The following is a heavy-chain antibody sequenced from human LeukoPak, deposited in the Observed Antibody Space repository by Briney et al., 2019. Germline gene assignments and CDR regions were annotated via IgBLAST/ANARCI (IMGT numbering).Heavy chain of an antibody. CDR2: IYSGGST. V-gene: IGHV3-53*01. CDR3: ARKYSGTNPFDY. J-gene: IGHJ4*02. Sequence: GRSLRLSCAASGFTFSSNYMSWVRQAPGKGLEWVSVIYSGGSTYYADSVKGRFTISRDLSKNTLYLQMNSLRAEDTALYYCARKYSGTNPFDYWGQGTLVTVSS. D-gene: IGHD1-26*01. CDR1: GFTFSSNY.